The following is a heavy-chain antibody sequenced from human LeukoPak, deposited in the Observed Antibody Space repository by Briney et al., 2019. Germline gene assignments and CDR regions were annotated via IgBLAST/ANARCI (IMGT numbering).Heavy chain of an antibody. CDR1: GFTFSNYA. D-gene: IGHD3-3*01. J-gene: IGHJ6*02. V-gene: IGHV3-23*01. Sequence: GGSLRLSCAASGFTFSNYAMSWVRQAPGKGLEWVSGISGSGGSTHYADSVKGRFTISRDNSKNTLYVQMKSLRAEDTAVYYCAKDVAGFLEWYLNYGMDVWGQGTTVTVSS. CDR3: AKDVAGFLEWYLNYGMDV. CDR2: ISGSGGST.